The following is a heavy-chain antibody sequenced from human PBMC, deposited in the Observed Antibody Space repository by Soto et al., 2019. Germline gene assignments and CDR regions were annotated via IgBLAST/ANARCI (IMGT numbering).Heavy chain of an antibody. CDR1: GYTLTELS. J-gene: IGHJ5*02. D-gene: IGHD2-2*01. Sequence: ASVKVSCKVSGYTLTELSMHWVRQAPGKGLEWMGGFDPEDGETIYAQKFQGRVTMTEDTSTDTAYMELNSLRAEDTAVYYCATENIVVVPAAMPKKILYNWFDPWGQGTLVTVSS. CDR2: FDPEDGET. V-gene: IGHV1-24*01. CDR3: ATENIVVVPAAMPKKILYNWFDP.